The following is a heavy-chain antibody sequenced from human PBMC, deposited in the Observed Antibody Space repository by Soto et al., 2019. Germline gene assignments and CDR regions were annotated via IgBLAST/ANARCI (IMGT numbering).Heavy chain of an antibody. CDR3: ARWIAAAGSGGGWFDP. CDR2: IYTSGST. Sequence: PSETLSLTCTVSGGSISSYYWSWIRQPAGKGLEWIGRIYTSGSTNYNPSLKSRVTMSVDTSKNQFSLKLSSVTAADTAVYYCARWIAAAGSGGGWFDPWGQGTLVTAPQ. J-gene: IGHJ5*02. V-gene: IGHV4-4*07. CDR1: GGSISSYY. D-gene: IGHD6-13*01.